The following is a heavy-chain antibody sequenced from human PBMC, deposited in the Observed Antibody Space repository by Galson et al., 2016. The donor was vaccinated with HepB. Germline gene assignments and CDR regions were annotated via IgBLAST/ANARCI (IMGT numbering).Heavy chain of an antibody. CDR3: ARDPGSPNVYSGHRCDY. CDR2: IYSDGST. Sequence: ETLSLTCTVSGGSISSNFWTWVRQAPGKGLEWVSIIYSDGSTYYADSVKGRFTISRDNSKNTLYLQMNSLRDEDTAVYYCARDPGSPNVYSGHRCDYWGQGTLVTVSS. CDR1: GGSISSNF. V-gene: IGHV3-53*01. D-gene: IGHD6-19*01. J-gene: IGHJ4*02.